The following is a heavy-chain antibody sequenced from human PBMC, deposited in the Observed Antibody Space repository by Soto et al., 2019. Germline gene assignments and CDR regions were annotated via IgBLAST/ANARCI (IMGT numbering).Heavy chain of an antibody. Sequence: SETLSLTCTVSGGSISSYYWSWIRQPPGKGLEWIGYIYYSGSTNYNPSLKSRVTISVDTSKNQFSLKLSSVTAADTAVYYCASTHYNWNAPTFDYWGQGTLVTVSS. CDR3: ASTHYNWNAPTFDY. J-gene: IGHJ4*02. V-gene: IGHV4-59*01. CDR1: GGSISSYY. CDR2: IYYSGST. D-gene: IGHD1-20*01.